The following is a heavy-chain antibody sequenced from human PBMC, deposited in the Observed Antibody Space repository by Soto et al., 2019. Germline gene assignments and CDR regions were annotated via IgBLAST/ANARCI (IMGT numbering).Heavy chain of an antibody. CDR1: GYSFTSYW. D-gene: IGHD2-15*01. Sequence: GESLKISCKGSGYSFTSYWIGWVRQMPGKGLEWMGIIYPGDSDTRYSPSFQGQVTISADQSISTAYLQWCSLKASDTAMYYCASQKPLGYCSGGSCYEDAFDIWGQGTMVTVSS. CDR3: ASQKPLGYCSGGSCYEDAFDI. CDR2: IYPGDSDT. V-gene: IGHV5-51*01. J-gene: IGHJ3*02.